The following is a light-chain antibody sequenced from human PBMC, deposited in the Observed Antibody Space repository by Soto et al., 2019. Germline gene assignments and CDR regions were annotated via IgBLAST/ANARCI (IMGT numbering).Light chain of an antibody. Sequence: EILFTQSPGTLSLSPGERATLSCRASQSVSSSNLAWYQQKPGQAPRLIIYGASSRATDIPDRFSGSGAGTEFTLTISSLEPEDFAFYYCQQRSNWHPITFGQGTRLEIK. CDR1: QSVSSSN. J-gene: IGKJ5*01. CDR2: GAS. V-gene: IGKV3D-20*02. CDR3: QQRSNWHPIT.